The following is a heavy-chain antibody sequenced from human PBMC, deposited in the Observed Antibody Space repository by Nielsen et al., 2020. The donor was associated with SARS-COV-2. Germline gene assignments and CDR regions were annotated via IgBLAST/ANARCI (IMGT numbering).Heavy chain of an antibody. CDR1: GFTFSSTW. Sequence: GGSLRLSCAASGFTFSSTWMTWVRQAPGKGLEWVASIKTDGSEKTYADSVKGRFIISRDNTKNSLNLQMSSLRAEDTALYYCARDLNWNDPFGGQGTLVTVSS. D-gene: IGHD1-1*01. J-gene: IGHJ4*02. V-gene: IGHV3-7*05. CDR2: IKTDGSEK. CDR3: ARDLNWNDPF.